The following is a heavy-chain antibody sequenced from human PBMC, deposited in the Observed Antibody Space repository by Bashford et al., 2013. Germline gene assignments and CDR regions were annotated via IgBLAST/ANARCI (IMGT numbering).Heavy chain of an antibody. CDR2: INPSGGST. CDR1: GYTFTSYY. V-gene: IGHV1-46*01. J-gene: IGHJ4*02. CDR3: ARAPDILTGPIYPGIDY. Sequence: ASVKGSPARASGYTFTSYYMHWVRQAPGQGLEWMGIINPSGGSTSYAQKFQGRVTMTRDTSTSTVYMELSSLRSEDTAVYYCARAPDILTGPIYPGIDYWGQGEPWVTVSS. D-gene: IGHD3-9*01.